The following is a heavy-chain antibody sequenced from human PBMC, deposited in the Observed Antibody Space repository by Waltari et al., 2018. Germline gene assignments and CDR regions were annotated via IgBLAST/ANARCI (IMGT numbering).Heavy chain of an antibody. Sequence: QVQLVQSGAEVKKPGSSVKVSCKASGGTFSSYAISWVRQAPGQGLEWMGGIIPIFGTANYAQKFQGRVTITAEESTSTAYMELSSLRSEDTAVYYCYGSGSLTLPDFDYWGQGTLVTVSS. V-gene: IGHV1-69*13. CDR3: YGSGSLTLPDFDY. CDR2: IIPIFGTA. CDR1: GGTFSSYA. J-gene: IGHJ4*02. D-gene: IGHD3-10*01.